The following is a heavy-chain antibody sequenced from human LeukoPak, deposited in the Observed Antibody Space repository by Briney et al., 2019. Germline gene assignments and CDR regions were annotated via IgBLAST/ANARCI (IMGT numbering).Heavy chain of an antibody. CDR2: IHYSARI. D-gene: IGHD1-26*01. J-gene: IGHJ5*02. V-gene: IGHV4-38-2*02. CDR1: GGSISSGYY. Sequence: SETLSLTCTVSGGSISSGYYWGWIRQPPGKGLEWIGSIHYSARIYYNPSLKSRLTISPGTSKNQFSLKLTSVTAADTAVYYCTREVRSAWASFDPGGQGTLVIVSS. CDR3: TREVRSAWASFDP.